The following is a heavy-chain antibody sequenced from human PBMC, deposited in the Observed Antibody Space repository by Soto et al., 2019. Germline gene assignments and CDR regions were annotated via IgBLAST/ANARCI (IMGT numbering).Heavy chain of an antibody. D-gene: IGHD1-26*01. V-gene: IGHV1-2*04. CDR1: GYTFAGYY. CDR3: ARGSSGSFKRYYYYGMDV. J-gene: IGHJ6*02. CDR2: INPNSGGT. Sequence: ASVKVSCKASGYTFAGYYMHWVRQAPGQGLEWMGWINPNSGGTNYAQKFQGWVTMTRDTSISTAYMELSRLRSDDTAVYYCARGSSGSFKRYYYYGMDVWGQGTTVTVSS.